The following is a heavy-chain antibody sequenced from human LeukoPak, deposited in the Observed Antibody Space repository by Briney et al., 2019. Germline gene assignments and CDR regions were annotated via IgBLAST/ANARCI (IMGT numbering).Heavy chain of an antibody. V-gene: IGHV7-4-1*02. J-gene: IGHJ4*02. Sequence: ASVKVSCKASGYTFTSYAMNWVRQAPGQGLEWMGWINTNTGNPTYAQGFTGRFVFSLDTSVSTAYLQISSLKAEDTAVYYCARDFALYGEPRGDYWGQGTLVTVSS. CDR2: INTNTGNP. CDR3: ARDFALYGEPRGDY. D-gene: IGHD4/OR15-4a*01. CDR1: GYTFTSYA.